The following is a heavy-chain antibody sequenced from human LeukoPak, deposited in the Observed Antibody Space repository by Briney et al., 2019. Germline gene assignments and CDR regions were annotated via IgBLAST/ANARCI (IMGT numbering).Heavy chain of an antibody. CDR2: INPNSGGT. D-gene: IGHD5-18*01. Sequence: ASVKVSCKASGYTFTGYYMHWVRQAPGQGLEGMGWINPNSGGTNYAQKFQGRVTMTRDTSISTAYMELSRLRSDDTAVYYCARDKGIQLWLRTPGYWGQGTLVTVSS. V-gene: IGHV1-2*02. CDR1: GYTFTGYY. J-gene: IGHJ4*02. CDR3: ARDKGIQLWLRTPGY.